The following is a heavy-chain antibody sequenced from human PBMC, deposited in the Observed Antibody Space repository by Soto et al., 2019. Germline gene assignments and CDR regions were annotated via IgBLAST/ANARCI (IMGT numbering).Heavy chain of an antibody. CDR1: RFSITNYA. CDR3: AKRISRQICGVAKGAFDL. Sequence: GESLKISCAGSRFSITNYAMTWVRQAPGKGLEWVSIISGSGASTSYAASVKGRFSISRDNSLNTVFLEMNSLRAEDTAVYYCAKRISRQICGVAKGAFDLWGLGTTVTVSS. J-gene: IGHJ3*01. D-gene: IGHD3-3*01. CDR2: ISGSGAST. V-gene: IGHV3-23*01.